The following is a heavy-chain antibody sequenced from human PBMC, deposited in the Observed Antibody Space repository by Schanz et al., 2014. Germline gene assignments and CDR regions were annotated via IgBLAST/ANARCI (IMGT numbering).Heavy chain of an antibody. Sequence: QVQLVQSGAEVKKPGSSVKVSCKASGGTFSSYTISWVRQAPGQGPEWMGRINPNTGGTNFAQKFQGRVTMTRDTSITTAYMDLSGLTSDDTAVYYCAREKGHGYSGLSWGQGTLLAVSS. CDR3: AREKGHGYSGLS. V-gene: IGHV1-2*06. D-gene: IGHD5-12*01. CDR2: INPNTGGT. J-gene: IGHJ5*02. CDR1: GGTFSSYT.